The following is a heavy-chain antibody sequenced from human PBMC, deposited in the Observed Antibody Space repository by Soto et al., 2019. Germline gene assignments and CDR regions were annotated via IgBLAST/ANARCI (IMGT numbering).Heavy chain of an antibody. Sequence: GGSLRLSCAASGFIFSNYWMNWVRQVPGKGLEWVASISSGSSDTWYADSVKGRFIISRDNAQNSLFLQMNTLRPEDTAMYYCARVAYWGPGTQVTVSS. CDR2: ISSGSSDT. CDR3: ARVAY. J-gene: IGHJ4*02. V-gene: IGHV3-21*01. CDR1: GFIFSNYW.